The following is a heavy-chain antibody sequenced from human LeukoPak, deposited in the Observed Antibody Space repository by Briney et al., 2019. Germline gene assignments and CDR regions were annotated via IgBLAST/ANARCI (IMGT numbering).Heavy chain of an antibody. J-gene: IGHJ6*02. CDR1: GGSISSSSYY. V-gene: IGHV4-39*01. Sequence: SETLSLTCTVSGGSISSSSYYWGWIRQPPGKGLEWIGSIYYSGSTYYNPSVKSRVTIFVDTSKNQFSLKLSSVTAADTAVYYCARGGSSSDSYYHGLDVWGQGTTVTVSS. D-gene: IGHD6-6*01. CDR2: IYYSGST. CDR3: ARGGSSSDSYYHGLDV.